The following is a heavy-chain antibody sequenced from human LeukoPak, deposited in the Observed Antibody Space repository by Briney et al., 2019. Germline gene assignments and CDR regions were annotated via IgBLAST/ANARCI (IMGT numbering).Heavy chain of an antibody. CDR2: INPKSGDT. Sequence: ASVKVPCKASGITFIGYYMHWVRQAPGQGLEWMGWINPKSGDTKYAQKFQGRVTMTTSISTVYMELSRLRSDDTAIYYCARSFQTWGQGTLVSVSS. CDR1: GITFIGYY. V-gene: IGHV1-2*02. CDR3: ARSFQT. J-gene: IGHJ5*02.